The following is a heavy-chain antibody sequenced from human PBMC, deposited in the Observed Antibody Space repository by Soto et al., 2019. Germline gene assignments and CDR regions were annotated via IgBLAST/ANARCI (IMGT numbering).Heavy chain of an antibody. CDR2: IYYSGST. CDR3: ASTLWFGELSGYYYYYGMAV. D-gene: IGHD3-10*01. CDR1: GGSISSSSYY. Sequence: SETLSLACTVSGGSISSSSYYWGWIRQPPGKGLEWIGSIYYSGSTYYNPSLKSRLTISVDTSKNQFSLKLSSVTAADTAVHYCASTLWFGELSGYYYYYGMAVWGQGTTVTVSS. V-gene: IGHV4-39*01. J-gene: IGHJ6*02.